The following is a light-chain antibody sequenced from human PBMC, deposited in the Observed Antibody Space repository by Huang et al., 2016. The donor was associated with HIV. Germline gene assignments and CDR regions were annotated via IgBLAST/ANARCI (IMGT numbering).Light chain of an antibody. V-gene: IGKV2-28*01. CDR3: MEALKTPYT. J-gene: IGKJ2*01. Sequence: DIVMIQSPLSLPVTPGEPASISCRSSQSLLHTNAYNYLDWSLQKPGQSPQPLIYLGSSRASGVPDRFSGGGSGTRFSLNISRVEAEDAGIYYCMEALKTPYTFGQGTKLEIK. CDR2: LGS. CDR1: QSLLHTNAYNY.